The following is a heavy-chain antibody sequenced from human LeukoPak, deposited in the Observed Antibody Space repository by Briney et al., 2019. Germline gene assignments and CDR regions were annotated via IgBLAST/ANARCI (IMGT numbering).Heavy chain of an antibody. CDR1: SGSFTGYF. CDR2: INHSGST. V-gene: IGHV4-34*01. J-gene: IGHJ5*02. Sequence: SETLSLTCAVYSGSFTGYFWSWIRQPPGKGLEWIGEINHSGSTNYNPSLKSRVTISVDTSKNQFSLKPTSVTAADTAVYYCARYRSYCTSTTCYRDWFDPWGQGTLVTVSS. CDR3: ARYRSYCTSTTCYRDWFDP. D-gene: IGHD2-2*01.